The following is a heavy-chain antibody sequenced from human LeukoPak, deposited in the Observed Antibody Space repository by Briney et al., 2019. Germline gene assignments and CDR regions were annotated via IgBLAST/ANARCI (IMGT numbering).Heavy chain of an antibody. V-gene: IGHV3-9*01. CDR3: AKGPSGYRYYFDY. Sequence: GGSLRLSCAASGFTFDDYAMHWVRQAPGKGLEWVSGISWNSGSIGYADSVKGRFTISRDNAKNSLYLQMNSLRAEDTALYYCAKGPSGYRYYFDYWGQGTLVTVSS. CDR1: GFTFDDYA. J-gene: IGHJ4*02. CDR2: ISWNSGSI. D-gene: IGHD3-22*01.